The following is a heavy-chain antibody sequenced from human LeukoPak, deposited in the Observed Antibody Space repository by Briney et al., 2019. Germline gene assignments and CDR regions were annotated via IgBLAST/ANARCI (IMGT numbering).Heavy chain of an antibody. Sequence: GESLKISRKGSGYSFTNYWIGWVRQMPGRGLEWLGIFYPADSDTSYSPPFQGQRSMSAGKSISTAYLQWSSLKASDTAIYYCARPKNGTSDAFDIWGQGTMVTVSS. V-gene: IGHV5-51*01. J-gene: IGHJ3*02. CDR1: GYSFTNYW. CDR2: FYPADSDT. D-gene: IGHD1-26*01. CDR3: ARPKNGTSDAFDI.